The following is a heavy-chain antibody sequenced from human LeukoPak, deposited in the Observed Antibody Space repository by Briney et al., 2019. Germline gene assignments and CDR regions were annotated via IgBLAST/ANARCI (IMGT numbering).Heavy chain of an antibody. V-gene: IGHV4-34*01. J-gene: IGHJ4*02. Sequence: PSETLSLTCAVYGGSFSGYYWSWIRQPPGKGLEWIGEINHSGSTNYNPSLKGRVTISVDTSKNQFSLKLSSVTAADTAVYYCARGGYGHILNPYYFDYWGQGTLATVSS. D-gene: IGHD5-12*01. CDR2: INHSGST. CDR3: ARGGYGHILNPYYFDY. CDR1: GGSFSGYY.